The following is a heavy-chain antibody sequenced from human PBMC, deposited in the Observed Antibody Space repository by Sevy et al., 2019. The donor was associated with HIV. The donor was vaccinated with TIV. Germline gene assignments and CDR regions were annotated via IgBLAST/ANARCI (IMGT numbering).Heavy chain of an antibody. V-gene: IGHV3-23*01. Sequence: GGSLRLSCAVSGFSFDSYGMTWVRQAPGKGLEWVSAISGSGTRTYYADSVKGRFIISRDNSKNTLDLQMNSLRAEDTACYYCGKGRGGHYDPDEIAYYFYYYNMDVWGKGTTVTVSS. J-gene: IGHJ6*03. CDR1: GFSFDSYG. CDR2: ISGSGTRT. CDR3: GKGRGGHYDPDEIAYYFYYYNMDV. D-gene: IGHD3-22*01.